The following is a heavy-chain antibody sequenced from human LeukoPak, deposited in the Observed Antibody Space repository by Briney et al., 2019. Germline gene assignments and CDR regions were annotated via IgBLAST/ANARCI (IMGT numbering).Heavy chain of an antibody. CDR1: GGSISSYY. J-gene: IGHJ6*03. CDR3: ARVADIDYYYMDV. V-gene: IGHV4-59*01. CDR2: IYYSGST. D-gene: IGHD2-15*01. Sequence: SETLSLTCTVSGGSISSYYWSWIRQPPGKGLEWIGYIYYSGSTNYNPSLKSRVTISVDTSKNQFSLKLSSVTAADTAVYHCARVADIDYYYMDVWGKGTTVTVSS.